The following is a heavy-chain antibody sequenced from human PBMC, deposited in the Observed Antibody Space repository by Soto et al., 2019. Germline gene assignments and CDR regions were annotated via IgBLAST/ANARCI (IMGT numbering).Heavy chain of an antibody. Sequence: GGSLRLSCAASGFTFNSYSMNWVRQAPGKGLEWVSSISSSSTIYYADSVKGRFTISRDNAKNSLYLQMNSLRAEDTAVYYCARTYYDFWSGPNINYYYYMDVWGKGTTVTVSS. D-gene: IGHD3-3*01. J-gene: IGHJ6*03. CDR2: ISSSSTI. V-gene: IGHV3-48*01. CDR1: GFTFNSYS. CDR3: ARTYYDFWSGPNINYYYYMDV.